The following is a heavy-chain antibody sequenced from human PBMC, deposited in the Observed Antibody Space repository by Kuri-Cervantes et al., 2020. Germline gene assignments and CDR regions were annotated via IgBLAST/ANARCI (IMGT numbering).Heavy chain of an antibody. CDR1: GFTVSSNE. CDR2: ISGGST. Sequence: GGSLRLSCAASGFTVSSNEMSWVRQAPGKGLEWVSSISGGSTYYADSRKGRFTISRDNSKNSLYLQMNSLRAEDTALYHCARESGSGSPYWGQGTLVTVSS. D-gene: IGHD1-26*01. V-gene: IGHV3-38-3*01. CDR3: ARESGSGSPY. J-gene: IGHJ4*02.